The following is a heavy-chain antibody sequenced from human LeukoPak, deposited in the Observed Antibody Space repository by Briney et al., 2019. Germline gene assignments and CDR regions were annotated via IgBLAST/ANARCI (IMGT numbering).Heavy chain of an antibody. CDR3: ARREGAKARGDY. V-gene: IGHV3-30-3*01. Sequence: GGSLRLSCAASGFTFSSYAMHWVRQAPGKGLEWVAVISYDGSNKYYADSVKGRFTISRDNSKNTLYLQMNSLRAEDTAVYYCARREGAKARGDYWGQGTLVIVSA. D-gene: IGHD1-26*01. CDR2: ISYDGSNK. J-gene: IGHJ4*02. CDR1: GFTFSSYA.